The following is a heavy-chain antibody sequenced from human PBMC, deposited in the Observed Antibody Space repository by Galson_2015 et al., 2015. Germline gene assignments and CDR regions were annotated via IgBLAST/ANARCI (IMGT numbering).Heavy chain of an antibody. V-gene: IGHV3-23*01. CDR2: ISGSGGST. J-gene: IGHJ5*02. Sequence: SLRLSCAASGFTFSSYAMSWVRQAPGKGLEWVSAISGSGGSTYYADSVKGRFTISRDNSKNTLYLQMNRLRAEGTAVYYCASSSWYRNWFDPWGQGTLVTVSS. D-gene: IGHD6-13*01. CDR1: GFTFSSYA. CDR3: ASSSWYRNWFDP.